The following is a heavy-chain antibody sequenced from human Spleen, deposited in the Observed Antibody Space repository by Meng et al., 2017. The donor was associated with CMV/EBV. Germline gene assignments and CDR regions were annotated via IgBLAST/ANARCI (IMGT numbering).Heavy chain of an antibody. V-gene: IGHV3-30*04. CDR3: AREFYDFWSGYYAFPGY. D-gene: IGHD3-3*01. Sequence: GESLKISCAASGFTFSSYAMHWVRQAPGKGLEWVAVISYGGSNKYYADSVKGRFTISRDNSKNTLYLQMNSLRAEDTAVYYCAREFYDFWSGYYAFPGYWGQGTLVTVSS. CDR1: GFTFSSYA. CDR2: ISYGGSNK. J-gene: IGHJ4*02.